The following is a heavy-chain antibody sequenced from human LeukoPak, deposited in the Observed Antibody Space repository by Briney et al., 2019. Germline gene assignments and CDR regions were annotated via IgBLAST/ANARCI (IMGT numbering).Heavy chain of an antibody. D-gene: IGHD3-10*01. CDR2: INAGNGNT. CDR1: GYTFTSYA. CDR3: AREITMVRGVQYYYYGMDV. Sequence: ASVKVSCKASGYTFTSYAMHWVRQAPGQRLEWMGWINAGNGNTKYSQKFQGRGTITRDTSASTAYMELSSLRSEDTAVYYCAREITMVRGVQYYYYGMDVWGKATTVTVSS. J-gene: IGHJ6*04. V-gene: IGHV1-3*01.